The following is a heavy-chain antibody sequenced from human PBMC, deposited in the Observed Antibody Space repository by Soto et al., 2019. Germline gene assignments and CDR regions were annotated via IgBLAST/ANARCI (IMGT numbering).Heavy chain of an antibody. CDR1: GGTFSSYA. V-gene: IGHV1-69*12. CDR2: IIPFFGTA. Sequence: QVQLVQSGAEVKKPGSSVKVSCKASGGTFSSYAISWVRQAPGQGLEWMGGIIPFFGTANYAQKFQGRVTITADESTSTVYMELSSLRSEDTAVYYCASEANFNYDILPGYSRPFDYWGQGTLVTVSS. D-gene: IGHD3-9*01. J-gene: IGHJ4*02. CDR3: ASEANFNYDILPGYSRPFDY.